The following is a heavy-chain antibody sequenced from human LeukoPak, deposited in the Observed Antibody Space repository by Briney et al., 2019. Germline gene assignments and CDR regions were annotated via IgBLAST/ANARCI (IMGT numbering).Heavy chain of an antibody. V-gene: IGHV1-24*01. D-gene: IGHD6-6*01. CDR3: ARGSSSSSSPQSIFDY. CDR1: GYTLTELS. J-gene: IGHJ4*02. Sequence: ASVKVSCKVSGYTLTELSMHWVRQAPGKGLEWMGRFDPEDGETIYAQKFQGRVTMTADTSADTAYMELSSLRSEDMAVYYCARGSSSSSSPQSIFDYWGQGTLVTVSS. CDR2: FDPEDGET.